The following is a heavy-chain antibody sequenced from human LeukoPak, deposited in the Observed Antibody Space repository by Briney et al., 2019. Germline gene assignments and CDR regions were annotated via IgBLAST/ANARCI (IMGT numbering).Heavy chain of an antibody. J-gene: IGHJ4*02. D-gene: IGHD4-11*01. V-gene: IGHV3-48*03. CDR2: ISSSGSTI. CDR3: ARVTTDFDY. Sequence: GGSLRLSCAASGFTFSSYEMNWVRQAPGKGLEWVSYISSSGSTIYSADSVKGRFTISRDNAKNSLYLQMNSLRAEDTAVYYCARVTTDFDYWGQGTLVTVSS. CDR1: GFTFSSYE.